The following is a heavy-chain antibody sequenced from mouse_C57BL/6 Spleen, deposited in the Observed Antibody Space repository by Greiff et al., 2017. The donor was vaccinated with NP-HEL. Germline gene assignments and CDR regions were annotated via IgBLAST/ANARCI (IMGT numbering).Heavy chain of an antibody. D-gene: IGHD2-1*01. CDR2: IYPGSGST. CDR3: ARGGNYEEYYAMDY. V-gene: IGHV1-55*01. J-gene: IGHJ4*01. Sequence: VQLQQPGAELVKPGASVKMSCKASGYTFTSYWITWVKQRPGQGLEWIGDIYPGSGSTNYNEKFKSKATLTVDTSSSTAYMQLSSLTSEDSAVYYCARGGNYEEYYAMDYWGQGTSVTVSS. CDR1: GYTFTSYW.